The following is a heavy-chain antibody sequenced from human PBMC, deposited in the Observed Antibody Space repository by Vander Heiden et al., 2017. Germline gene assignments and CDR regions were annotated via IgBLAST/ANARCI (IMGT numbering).Heavy chain of an antibody. CDR1: GGSISSGGYY. V-gene: IGHV4-31*03. CDR3: ARLVVAERMVYASSFDP. CDR2: IYYSGST. J-gene: IGHJ5*02. D-gene: IGHD2-8*01. Sequence: QVQLQESGPGLVKPSQTLSLTCTVSGGSISSGGYYWSWIRQHPGKGLEWIGYIYYSGSTYYNPSLKSRVTISVDTSKNQFSLKLSSVTAADTAVYYCARLVVAERMVYASSFDPWGQGTLVTVSS.